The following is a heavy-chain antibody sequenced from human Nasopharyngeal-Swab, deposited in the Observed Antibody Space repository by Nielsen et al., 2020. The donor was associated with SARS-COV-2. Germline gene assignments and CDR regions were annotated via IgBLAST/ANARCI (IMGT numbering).Heavy chain of an antibody. CDR2: ISSSSTYT. J-gene: IGHJ4*02. D-gene: IGHD6-13*01. CDR3: AKDGSSSPTY. Sequence: GESLKISCAASGFTFSSHSMNWVRQAPGKGLEWVSSISSSSTYTYYADSVKGRFTISRDNSKNTLYLRMNSLRAEDTAVYYCAKDGSSSPTYWGQGTLVTVSS. V-gene: IGHV3-21*04. CDR1: GFTFSSHS.